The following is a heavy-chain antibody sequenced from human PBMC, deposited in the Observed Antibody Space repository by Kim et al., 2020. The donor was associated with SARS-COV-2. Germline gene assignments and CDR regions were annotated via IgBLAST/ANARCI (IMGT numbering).Heavy chain of an antibody. CDR3: ARGDGYRFDY. V-gene: IGHV3-48*03. Sequence: GGSLRLSCAASGFTFSSYEMNWVRQAPGKGLEWVSYISSSGSTIYYADSVKGRFTTSRDNAKNSLYLPMNTLRAEDTAVYYCARGDGYRFDYWGQGTLGTVSS. J-gene: IGHJ4*02. CDR2: ISSSGSTI. D-gene: IGHD5-12*01. CDR1: GFTFSSYE.